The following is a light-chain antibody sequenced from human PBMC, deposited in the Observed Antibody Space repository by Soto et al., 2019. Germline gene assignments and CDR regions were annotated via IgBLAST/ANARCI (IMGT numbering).Light chain of an antibody. J-gene: IGKJ4*01. Sequence: EIVLTQSPVTLSLSTGETATLYCRVGQTISNHLAWYQHKLGQGPRLVNHDASYRATGIPARFSGSGSGTDFTHTIISLEPEDFAVYYCQQSHTSPLTFGGGTKVQIK. V-gene: IGKV3-11*01. CDR2: DAS. CDR1: QTISNH. CDR3: QQSHTSPLT.